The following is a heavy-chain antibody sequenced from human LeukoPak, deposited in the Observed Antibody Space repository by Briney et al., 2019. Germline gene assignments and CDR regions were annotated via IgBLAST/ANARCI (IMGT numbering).Heavy chain of an antibody. J-gene: IGHJ4*02. CDR3: ARSMSSGYYFYFDY. CDR2: INPSGGST. V-gene: IGHV1-46*01. CDR1: GYTFTP. D-gene: IGHD3-22*01. Sequence: ASVKVSCKASGYTFTPMHWVRLAPGQGLEWMGMINPSGGSTSYAQKFHGRVIMTRDTSTSTVYMELSSLRSEDTAVYYCARSMSSGYYFYFDYWGQGTLVTVSS.